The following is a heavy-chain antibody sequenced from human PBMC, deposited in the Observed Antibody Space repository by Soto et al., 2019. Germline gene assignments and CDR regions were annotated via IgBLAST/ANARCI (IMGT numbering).Heavy chain of an antibody. J-gene: IGHJ6*03. CDR3: ARGTVSGPIFYYYYYMDV. Sequence: QVQLVQSGAEVKKPGASVKVSCKASGYTFTSYDINWVRQATGQGLEWMGWMNPNSGNTGYAQKFQGRVTMTRNTSISTAYMELSSLRSEDTAVYYCARGTVSGPIFYYYYYMDVWGKGTTVTVSS. D-gene: IGHD1-7*01. CDR2: MNPNSGNT. V-gene: IGHV1-8*01. CDR1: GYTFTSYD.